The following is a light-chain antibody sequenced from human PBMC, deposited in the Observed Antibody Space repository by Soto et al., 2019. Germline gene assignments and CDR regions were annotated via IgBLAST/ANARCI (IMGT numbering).Light chain of an antibody. V-gene: IGLV2-14*01. CDR2: EVT. CDR1: SSDVGGYNY. Sequence: QSALTQPASVSGSPGQSITISCTGTSSDVGGYNYVSWYQQHPGKAPKLMIYEVTNRPSGVSNRFSVSKSGNTASLTISGLQAEDEADYYCNSYTSSSTPVFGGGTKLTVL. CDR3: NSYTSSSTPV. J-gene: IGLJ3*02.